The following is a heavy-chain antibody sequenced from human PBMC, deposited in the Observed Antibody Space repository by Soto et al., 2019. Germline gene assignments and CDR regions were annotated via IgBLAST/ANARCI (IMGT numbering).Heavy chain of an antibody. Sequence: QVQLVQSGSEVKKPGSSVRVSCKTSGDTFSIYTISWVRQAPGQGLEWMGRVLPFLDITSYSQRFQGRVTITEDRSTTTADMELTSLRSEDTAVYYCARDRDNSNWPNFDSWGQGTLVTVSS. J-gene: IGHJ4*02. V-gene: IGHV1-69*02. D-gene: IGHD6-13*01. CDR2: VLPFLDIT. CDR3: ARDRDNSNWPNFDS. CDR1: GDTFSIYT.